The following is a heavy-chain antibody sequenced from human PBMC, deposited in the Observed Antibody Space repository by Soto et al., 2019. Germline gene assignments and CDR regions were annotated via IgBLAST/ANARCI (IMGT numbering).Heavy chain of an antibody. CDR1: GGSISSGGYS. J-gene: IGHJ6*02. CDR2: IYHSGST. CDR3: ARGRKSCISTSCHRVDGMDV. V-gene: IGHV4-30-2*01. D-gene: IGHD2-2*01. Sequence: QLQLQESGSGLVKPSQTLSLTCAVSGGSISSGGYSWSWIRQPPGKGLEWIGYIYHSGSTYYNPSLKSRVTISVDRSKNQFSLKLSSVTAADTAVYYCARGRKSCISTSCHRVDGMDVWGQGTTVTVSS.